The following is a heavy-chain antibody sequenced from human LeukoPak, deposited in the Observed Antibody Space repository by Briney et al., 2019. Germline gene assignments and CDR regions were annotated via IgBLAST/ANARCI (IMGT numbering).Heavy chain of an antibody. V-gene: IGHV3-33*01. J-gene: IGHJ4*02. CDR1: GFPFSSSG. D-gene: IGHD3-9*01. Sequence: PGRSLRLSCAAPGFPFSSSGIYRVRQAPGKGLEWVAVIWYDGGNKYFADSVKGRFTISRDNSKNTLYLQMNSLRAEDPAVYYCASPKGPMYDILAGVDYWGQGTLVTVSS. CDR3: ASPKGPMYDILAGVDY. CDR2: IWYDGGNK.